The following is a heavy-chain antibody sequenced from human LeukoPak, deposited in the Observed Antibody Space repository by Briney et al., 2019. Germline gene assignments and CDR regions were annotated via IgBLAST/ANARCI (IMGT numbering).Heavy chain of an antibody. V-gene: IGHV3-7*04. J-gene: IGHJ4*02. Sequence: PGGSLRLFCAPTGFSLSSDWISWVGQAPGKGLEWVANIKQDGSEKYYVDSVKGRFTISRDNAKNSLYLQMNSLRAEDTAVYYCARVISAAGTCSDYWGQGTLDTVSS. CDR2: IKQDGSEK. CDR3: ARVISAAGTCSDY. D-gene: IGHD6-13*01. CDR1: GFSLSSDW.